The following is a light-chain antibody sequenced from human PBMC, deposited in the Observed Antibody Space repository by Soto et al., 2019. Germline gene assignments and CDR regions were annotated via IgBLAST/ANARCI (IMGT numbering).Light chain of an antibody. J-gene: IGKJ1*01. CDR2: GAS. CDR3: QQYGSSGT. Sequence: EIVLTQSPGTLSLSPGERASLSFRASQSVSNNYLAWYQQKPGQAPRLLIYGASNGATGIPDRFSGSGSGTDFTLTISRLEPQDFAVYYCQQYGSSGTFGHGTKVDIK. V-gene: IGKV3-20*01. CDR1: QSVSNNY.